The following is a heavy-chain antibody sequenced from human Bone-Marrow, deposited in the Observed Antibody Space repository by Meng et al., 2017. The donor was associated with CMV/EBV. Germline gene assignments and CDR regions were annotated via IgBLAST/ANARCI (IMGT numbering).Heavy chain of an antibody. CDR1: GFTFDDYT. D-gene: IGHD6-6*01. V-gene: IGHV3-43*01. Sequence: GESLKISCAASGFTFDDYTMHWVRQAPGKGLEWVSLISWDGGSTYYADSVKGRFTISRDNSKNSLYLQMNSLRTEDTALYYCAKDFRGIAARRSYGMDVWGQGNTVTVSS. CDR3: AKDFRGIAARRSYGMDV. J-gene: IGHJ6*02. CDR2: ISWDGGST.